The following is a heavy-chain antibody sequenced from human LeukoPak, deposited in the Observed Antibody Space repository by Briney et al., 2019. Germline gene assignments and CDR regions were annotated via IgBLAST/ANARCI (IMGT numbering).Heavy chain of an antibody. J-gene: IGHJ2*01. D-gene: IGHD4-23*01. CDR2: IYYSGTT. Sequence: PSETLSFTCTVSGDSISSAYWTWIRQSPGKGLERIGYIYYSGTTDYNPSLRSRVTISVDTPKNQFSLKLSSVTAADTAVYYCARAEGATVVTPWWYFDLWGRGTLVTVSS. V-gene: IGHV4-59*12. CDR1: GDSISSAY. CDR3: ARAEGATVVTPWWYFDL.